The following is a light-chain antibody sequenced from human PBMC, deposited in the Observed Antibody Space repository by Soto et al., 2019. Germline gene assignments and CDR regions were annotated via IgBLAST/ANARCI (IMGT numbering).Light chain of an antibody. CDR1: QNINSW. CDR3: QQFHSFSRT. V-gene: IGKV1-5*01. J-gene: IGKJ1*01. CDR2: DAS. Sequence: DIQMTQSPSTLSASVGDRVTITCRASQNINSWLSWYQQKPGKAPNLLLYDASTLESGVPSRFSGSGSATEITLTISSLQPEDFSTNYCQQFHSFSRTFGQGTKVEVK.